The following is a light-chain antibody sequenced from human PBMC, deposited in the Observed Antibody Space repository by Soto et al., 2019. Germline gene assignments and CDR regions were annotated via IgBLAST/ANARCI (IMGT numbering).Light chain of an antibody. Sequence: EVVLTQSPATLSLSPGERATLSCRASQSLSTYLAWYQQKPGQAPRLLIYDSSNRSTGVPARFSGSGSGTDFALNISSLEPEDFAVYYCQQRYNWPPLTFGGGTRVEIK. V-gene: IGKV3-11*01. CDR2: DSS. J-gene: IGKJ4*01. CDR1: QSLSTY. CDR3: QQRYNWPPLT.